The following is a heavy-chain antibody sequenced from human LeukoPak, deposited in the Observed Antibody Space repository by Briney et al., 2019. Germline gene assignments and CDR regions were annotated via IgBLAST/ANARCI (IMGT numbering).Heavy chain of an antibody. D-gene: IGHD2-21*01. J-gene: IGHJ4*02. V-gene: IGHV3-23*01. Sequence: GGSLRLSCAASGFTFSSYAMSWVRQAPGKGLEWVSAISGSGGSTYYADSVKGRFTISRDNSKNTLYLQMNSLRAEDTAVYYCAKDWTYCGGDCFASFDYWGQGTLVTVSS. CDR1: GFTFSSYA. CDR2: ISGSGGST. CDR3: AKDWTYCGGDCFASFDY.